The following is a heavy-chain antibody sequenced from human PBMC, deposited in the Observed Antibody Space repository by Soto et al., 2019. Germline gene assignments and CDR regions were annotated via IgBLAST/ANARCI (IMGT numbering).Heavy chain of an antibody. CDR2: IYYTGST. D-gene: IGHD3-10*01. CDR1: GDSISRGGYY. Sequence: QVQLQESGPGLVKPSQTLSLTCTVSGDSISRGGYYWSWIRQHPGKGLEWIGYIYYTGSTYYNPSLKSRVTISVETSKNQFSLKVSSVTAADTAVYYCARDPADRGDSFDYWGQGTLVTVSS. J-gene: IGHJ4*02. CDR3: ARDPADRGDSFDY. V-gene: IGHV4-31*03.